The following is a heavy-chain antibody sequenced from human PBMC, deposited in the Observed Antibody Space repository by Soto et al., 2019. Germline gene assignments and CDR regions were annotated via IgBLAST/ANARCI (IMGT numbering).Heavy chain of an antibody. CDR2: INPIGGVT. V-gene: IGHV1-46*01. D-gene: IGHD3-10*01. J-gene: IGHJ4*02. Sequence: ASVKVSCKASGYSFTNYYMHWVRQAPGQGLEWMGIINPIGGVTNYAQKFQGRVAMTGDTSTSTFYMELNSLRSEDTAVYYCANPYGSGSYYNSYPLVYWGQGTLVTVS. CDR1: GYSFTNYY. CDR3: ANPYGSGSYYNSYPLVY.